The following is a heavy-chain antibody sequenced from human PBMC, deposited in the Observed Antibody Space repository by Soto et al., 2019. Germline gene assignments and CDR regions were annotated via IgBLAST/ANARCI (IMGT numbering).Heavy chain of an antibody. V-gene: IGHV3-30*03. D-gene: IGHD4-17*01. CDR3: ATERRDGSTDYGGTIEY. J-gene: IGHJ4*02. CDR1: GFTFSSYG. CDR2: ISYDGSNK. Sequence: PGGSLRLSCAASGFTFSSYGMHWVRQAPGKGLEWVAVISYDGSNKYYADSVKGRFTISRDNSKNTLYPQMNSLRAEDTAVYYCATERRDGSTDYGGTIEYWGQGTLVTVS.